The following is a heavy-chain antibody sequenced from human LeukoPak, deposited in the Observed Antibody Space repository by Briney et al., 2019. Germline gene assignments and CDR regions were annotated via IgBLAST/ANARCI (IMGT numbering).Heavy chain of an antibody. D-gene: IGHD5-24*01. Sequence: GRCLRLSCAASGFTFSSYAMHWGRQAPGKGVEWVAVISYDGSNKYYADSVKGRFTISRDNSKNTVYLQMNSLRAEDTAVYYCATTPSDGYNYAFDYWGQGTLVTVSS. CDR1: GFTFSSYA. CDR2: ISYDGSNK. V-gene: IGHV3-30-3*01. CDR3: ATTPSDGYNYAFDY. J-gene: IGHJ4*02.